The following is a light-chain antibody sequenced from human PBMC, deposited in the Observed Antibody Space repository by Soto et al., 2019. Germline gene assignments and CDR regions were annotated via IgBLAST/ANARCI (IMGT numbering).Light chain of an antibody. Sequence: IVMTQSPATLSVSRGERATLSCRASQSVSSSYLAWYQQKPGQAPRLLIYGASSRATGIPDRFSGSGSGTDFTLTISRLEPEDFAVYYCQQYGSSPSLTFGGGTKVDIK. J-gene: IGKJ4*01. CDR1: QSVSSSY. V-gene: IGKV3-20*01. CDR2: GAS. CDR3: QQYGSSPSLT.